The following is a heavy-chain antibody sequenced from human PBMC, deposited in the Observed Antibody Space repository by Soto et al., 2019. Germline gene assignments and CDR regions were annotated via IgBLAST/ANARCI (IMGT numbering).Heavy chain of an antibody. Sequence: QLQLQESGPGLVKPSATLSLTCTVSGGYISSSSYYWGWIRQPPGKGLEWIGSIYYSGRTYYNPALKRRVTISVDTSKNQFSLKLSSVTAADTAVDYCARRYDDGDHFDYWCQGTLVTVSS. CDR1: GGYISSSSYY. CDR3: ARRYDDGDHFDY. J-gene: IGHJ4*02. CDR2: IYYSGRT. V-gene: IGHV4-39*01. D-gene: IGHD4-17*01.